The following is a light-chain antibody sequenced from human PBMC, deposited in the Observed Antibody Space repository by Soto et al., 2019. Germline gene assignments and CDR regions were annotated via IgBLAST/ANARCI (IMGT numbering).Light chain of an antibody. CDR2: EVS. J-gene: IGLJ1*01. CDR1: SSDVGGYNY. Sequence: QSVLTQPPSASGSPGQSVTISCTGTSSDVGGYNYVSWYQQHPGKAPKLMIYEVSKRPSGVPDRFSGSKSGNTASLTVSGLQAEDEADYYCSSYAGSNLYVFGTRTKVTVL. CDR3: SSYAGSNLYV. V-gene: IGLV2-8*01.